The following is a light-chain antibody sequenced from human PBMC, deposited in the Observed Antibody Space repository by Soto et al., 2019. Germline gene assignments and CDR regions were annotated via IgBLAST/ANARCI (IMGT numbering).Light chain of an antibody. J-gene: IGKJ3*01. CDR1: QNVGLF. CDR2: DAS. CDR3: QHRSDWLGT. Sequence: EIVLTQSPATLSLSPGESATLSCRASQNVGLFLAWYQQKSGQTPRLLIYDASARAPGIPARFSGGGSGTGFTLTISSLEPEDFAVYYCQHRSDWLGTFGPGTKVDIK. V-gene: IGKV3-11*01.